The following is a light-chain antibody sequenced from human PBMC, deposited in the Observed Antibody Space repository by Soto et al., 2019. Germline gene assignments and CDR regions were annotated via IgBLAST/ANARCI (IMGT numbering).Light chain of an antibody. J-gene: IGKJ1*01. V-gene: IGKV3-20*01. Sequence: EVVMTQSPATLSVSPGERATLSCRASQSVTSNYLARYQQKPGQAPRLLIYGISTRATGVPDRFSGSGSGTDFTLTISRLEPEDFAVYYCQQYTDWPLTFGQGTKVDIK. CDR2: GIS. CDR3: QQYTDWPLT. CDR1: QSVTSNY.